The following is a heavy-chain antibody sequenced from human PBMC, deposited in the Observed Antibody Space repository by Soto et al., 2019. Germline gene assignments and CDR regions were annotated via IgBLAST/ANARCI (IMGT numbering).Heavy chain of an antibody. D-gene: IGHD6-13*01. CDR3: AAEGTEPAAGAYYYYGMDV. Sequence: SVKVSCKASGFTFTSSAVQWVRQARGQRLEWIGWIVVGSGNTNYAQKFQERVTITRDMSTSTAYMELSSLRSEDTAVYYCAAEGTEPAAGAYYYYGMDVWGQGTTVTVSS. J-gene: IGHJ6*02. CDR1: GFTFTSSA. V-gene: IGHV1-58*01. CDR2: IVVGSGNT.